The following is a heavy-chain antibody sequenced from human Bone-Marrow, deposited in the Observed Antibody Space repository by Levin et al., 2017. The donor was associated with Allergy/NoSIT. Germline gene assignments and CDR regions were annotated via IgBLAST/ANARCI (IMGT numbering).Heavy chain of an antibody. CDR3: ARAVTTAPYYYYYGMDV. V-gene: IGHV3-30*04. CDR2: ISYDGSNK. Sequence: GGSLRLSCAASGFTFSSYAMHWVRQAPGKGLEWVAVISYDGSNKYYADSVKGRFTISRDNSKNTLYLQMNSLRAEDTAVYYCARAVTTAPYYYYYGMDVWGQGTTVTVSS. J-gene: IGHJ6*02. D-gene: IGHD3-22*01. CDR1: GFTFSSYA.